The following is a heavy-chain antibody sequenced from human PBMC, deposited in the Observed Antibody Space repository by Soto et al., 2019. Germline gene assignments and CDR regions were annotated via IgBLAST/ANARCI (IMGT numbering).Heavy chain of an antibody. CDR1: GGSISRSDW. D-gene: IGHD3-10*02. J-gene: IGHJ6*02. CDR3: ASVRGGYYYAMDV. V-gene: IGHV4-4*02. Sequence: SGTLSLTFAVAGGSISRSDWWGWVRQPPGKGLEGIGEIYHSGSTNYNPSLKSRVTISVDKSKNQFSLKLSSVTAADTAVYYCASVRGGYYYAMDVWGQGTTVT. CDR2: IYHSGST.